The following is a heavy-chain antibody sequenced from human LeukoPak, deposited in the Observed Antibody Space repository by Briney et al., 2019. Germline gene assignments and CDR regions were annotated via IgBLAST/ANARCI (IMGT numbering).Heavy chain of an antibody. CDR1: GGSISSYY. J-gene: IGHJ3*02. CDR2: IFYSGST. Sequence: SETLSLTCTVSGGSISSYYWSWIRQPPGKGLEWIGNIFYSGSTYYSPSLKSRVTISLDTSRNQFSLKLNSVTAADTAVYYCARSNGYGLVDIWGQGTMVTVSS. D-gene: IGHD3-10*01. V-gene: IGHV4-59*12. CDR3: ARSNGYGLVDI.